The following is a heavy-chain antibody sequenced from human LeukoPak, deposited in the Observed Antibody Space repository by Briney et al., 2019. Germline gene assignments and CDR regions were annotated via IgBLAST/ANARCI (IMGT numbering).Heavy chain of an antibody. V-gene: IGHV3-33*01. D-gene: IGHD1-1*01. CDR3: ARQRPLDLYFDY. Sequence: PGGSLRLSCAASGFTFSNYAMHWVRQAPGKGLEWVAVIWYDGSNKFYADSAKGRFTVSRDNSKNTLYLQMNSLRAEDTAVFYCARQRPLDLYFDYWGQGTLVTVSS. J-gene: IGHJ4*02. CDR2: IWYDGSNK. CDR1: GFTFSNYA.